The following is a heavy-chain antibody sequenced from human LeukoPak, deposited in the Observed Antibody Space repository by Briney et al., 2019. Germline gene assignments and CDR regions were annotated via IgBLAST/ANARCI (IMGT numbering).Heavy chain of an antibody. CDR3: ARAIYYYDSSGSEPNAFDV. J-gene: IGHJ3*01. D-gene: IGHD3-22*01. CDR2: SSSSGFHT. V-gene: IGHV3-21*01. Sequence: GGSLRLSCVASGFTFGSYAMNWVRQAPGKGLEWVSFSSSSGFHTNYADPVKGRFTISRDNAKNSLFLQMNSLRADDTALYYCARAIYYYDSSGSEPNAFDVWGQGTMVTVSS. CDR1: GFTFGSYA.